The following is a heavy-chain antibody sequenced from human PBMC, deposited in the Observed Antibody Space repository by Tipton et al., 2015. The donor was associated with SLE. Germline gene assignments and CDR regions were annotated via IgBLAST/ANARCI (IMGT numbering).Heavy chain of an antibody. J-gene: IGHJ4*02. D-gene: IGHD3-16*02. V-gene: IGHV4-34*01. Sequence: LRLSCGVNGGSSSGYYWSWIRQSPGKALEWIGDIHDSGHNIYNPSLKSRVSTSVDTSNNQISLKLTSVTAADTAVYYCARGRVDYIRGTYRPSSLDYWGQGTQVTVSS. CDR2: IHDSGHN. CDR3: ARGRVDYIRGTYRPSSLDY. CDR1: GGSSSGYY.